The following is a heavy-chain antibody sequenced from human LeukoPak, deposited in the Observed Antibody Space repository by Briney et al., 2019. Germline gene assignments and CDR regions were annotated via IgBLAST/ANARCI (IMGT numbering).Heavy chain of an antibody. CDR2: IYPGDSDT. J-gene: IGHJ4*02. CDR1: GYSFTSYW. D-gene: IGHD3-10*01. CDR3: ARHSTGSGSAIFDY. Sequence: GESLKISCKGSGYSFTSYWIGWVRQMPGKGLEWMGIIYPGDSDTRYSPSFQGQVTISTDKSISTAYLQWSSLKASDNAMDYCARHSTGSGSAIFDYWDQGTLVTVSS. V-gene: IGHV5-51*01.